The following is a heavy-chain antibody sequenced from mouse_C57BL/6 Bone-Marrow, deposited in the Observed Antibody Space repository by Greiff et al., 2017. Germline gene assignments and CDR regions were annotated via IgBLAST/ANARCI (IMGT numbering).Heavy chain of an antibody. J-gene: IGHJ4*01. Sequence: QVQLQQPGAELVKPGASVKLSCKASGYTFTNYWMHWVKQRPGQGLDWIGMMHPNGGSPDYNEKFKSKATLSVDKSSRTAYMELSSLTSEDSAVYYCARSYDYDDYTMDYWGQGTAATVSS. CDR1: GYTFTNYW. CDR3: ARSYDYDDYTMDY. D-gene: IGHD2-4*01. V-gene: IGHV1-64*01. CDR2: MHPNGGSP.